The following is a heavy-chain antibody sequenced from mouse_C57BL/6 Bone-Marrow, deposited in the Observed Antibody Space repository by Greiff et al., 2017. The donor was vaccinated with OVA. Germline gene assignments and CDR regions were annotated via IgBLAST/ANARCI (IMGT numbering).Heavy chain of an antibody. CDR3: ANNYYGSSHFAY. Sequence: EVQRVESGPELVKPGDSVKISCKASGYSFTGYFMNWVMQSLGKGLEWIGRFNPYNGDTFSNQKFKGKATLTVDKSSSTSHMELRSLTSEDSAVDYCANNYYGSSHFAYWGQGTLVTVSA. CDR2: FNPYNGDT. CDR1: GYSFTGYF. D-gene: IGHD1-1*01. V-gene: IGHV1-20*01. J-gene: IGHJ3*01.